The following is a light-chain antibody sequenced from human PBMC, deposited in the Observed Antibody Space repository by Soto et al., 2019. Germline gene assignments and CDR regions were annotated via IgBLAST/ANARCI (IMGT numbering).Light chain of an antibody. Sequence: QAVVTQEPSLTVSPGGTVTLTCASSTGVVTSGHYPYWFQQKPGQAPTALIYDTSYRHSWTPARFSGSLLGDKAALTLSGAQPEDEADYYCLLAYRGPWVFGGGTQLTVL. J-gene: IGLJ7*01. CDR1: TGVVTSGHY. CDR3: LLAYRGPWV. CDR2: DTS. V-gene: IGLV7-46*01.